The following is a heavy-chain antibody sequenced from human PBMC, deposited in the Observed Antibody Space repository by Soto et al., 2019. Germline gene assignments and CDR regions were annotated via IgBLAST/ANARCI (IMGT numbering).Heavy chain of an antibody. V-gene: IGHV4-39*07. Sequence: SETLSLTCTVSGGSISSSSYYWGWIRQPPGKGLEWIGSIYYSGSTYYNPSLKSRVTISVDTSKNQFSLKLSSVTAADTAVYYCARGGPKAASHPYYYGSGSRFSPFDYWGQGTLVTVSS. CDR1: GGSISSSSYY. J-gene: IGHJ4*02. D-gene: IGHD3-10*01. CDR2: IYYSGST. CDR3: ARGGPKAASHPYYYGSGSRFSPFDY.